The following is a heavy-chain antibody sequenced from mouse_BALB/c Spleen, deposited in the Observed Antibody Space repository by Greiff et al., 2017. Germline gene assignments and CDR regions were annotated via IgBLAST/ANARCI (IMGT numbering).Heavy chain of an antibody. CDR1: GFAFSSYD. J-gene: IGHJ2*01. CDR3: ARHGNYYFDY. V-gene: IGHV5-12-1*01. D-gene: IGHD2-1*01. Sequence: DVHLVESGGGLVKPGGSLKLSCAASGFAFSSYDMSWVRQTPEKRLEWVAYISSGGGSTYYPDTVKGRFTISRDNAKNTLYLQMSSLKSEDTAMYYCARHGNYYFDYGGQGSAGTVSS. CDR2: ISSGGGST.